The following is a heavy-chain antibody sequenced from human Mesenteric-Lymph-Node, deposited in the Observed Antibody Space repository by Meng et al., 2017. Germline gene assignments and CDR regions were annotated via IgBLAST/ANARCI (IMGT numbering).Heavy chain of an antibody. CDR3: ARDRASRYTWFDP. D-gene: IGHD2-2*02. CDR1: GFTFNSYS. Sequence: LSLTCAASGFTFNSYSLNWVRQAPGKGLEWVSYISSSGSTIYYADSVKGRFTISRDNAKNSLYLQMNSLRAEDTAVYYCARDRASRYTWFDPWGQGTLVTVSS. CDR2: ISSSGSTI. V-gene: IGHV3-48*04. J-gene: IGHJ5*02.